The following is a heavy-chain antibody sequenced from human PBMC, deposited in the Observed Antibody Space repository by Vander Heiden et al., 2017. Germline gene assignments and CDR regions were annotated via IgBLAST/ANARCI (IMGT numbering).Heavy chain of an antibody. J-gene: IGHJ4*02. CDR2: ISYDGSNK. CDR1: GFTLSSYA. Sequence: QVQLVESGGGVVQPGRSLRLSCPASGFTLSSYAMHWVRQAPGKGLEWVAVISYDGSNKYYADSVKGRFTISRDNSKNTLYLQMNSLRAEDTAVYYCARDPCSGGSCYPIDYWGQGTLVTVSS. CDR3: ARDPCSGGSCYPIDY. D-gene: IGHD2-15*01. V-gene: IGHV3-30-3*01.